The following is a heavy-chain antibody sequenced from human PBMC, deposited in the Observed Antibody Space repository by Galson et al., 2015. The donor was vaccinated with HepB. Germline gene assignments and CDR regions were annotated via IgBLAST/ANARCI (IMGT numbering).Heavy chain of an antibody. Sequence: PALVKPTQTLTLTCSFSGFSLSTTGVSVGWIRQPPGKALQWLALIYWNEDERYSPSQRNRLTITKDTSKNQVVLTMINMDPVDTGTCYCARRGAGEVVRSEDWYFDFWGRGTVVTVSS. D-gene: IGHD3-10*02. CDR2: IYWNEDE. J-gene: IGHJ2*01. V-gene: IGHV2-5*01. CDR3: ARRGAGEVVRSEDWYFDF. CDR1: GFSLSTTGVS.